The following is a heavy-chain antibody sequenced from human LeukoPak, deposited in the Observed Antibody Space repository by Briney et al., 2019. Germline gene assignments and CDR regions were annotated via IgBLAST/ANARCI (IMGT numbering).Heavy chain of an antibody. J-gene: IGHJ4*02. D-gene: IGHD3-3*01. V-gene: IGHV4-38-2*02. CDR2: IYHSGST. Sequence: SETLSLTCTVSGGSISSYYWSWIRQPPGKGLEWIGSIYHSGSTYYNPSLKSRVTISVDTSKNQFSLKLSSVTAADTAVYYCARGAPLRFLEWLPKFDYWGQGTLVTVSS. CDR1: GGSISSYY. CDR3: ARGAPLRFLEWLPKFDY.